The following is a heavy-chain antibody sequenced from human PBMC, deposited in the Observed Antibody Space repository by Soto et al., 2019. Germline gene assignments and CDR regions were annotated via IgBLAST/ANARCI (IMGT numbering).Heavy chain of an antibody. CDR1: GFTFSSYS. CDR3: AKERCSGGSCYSKARYFDY. D-gene: IGHD2-15*01. V-gene: IGHV3-21*01. CDR2: ISSSSSYI. J-gene: IGHJ4*02. Sequence: GGSLRLSCAASGFTFSSYSMNWVRQAPGKGLEWVSSISSSSSYIYYADSVKGRFTISRDNSKNTLYLQMNSLRAEDTAVYYCAKERCSGGSCYSKARYFDYWGQGTLVTVSS.